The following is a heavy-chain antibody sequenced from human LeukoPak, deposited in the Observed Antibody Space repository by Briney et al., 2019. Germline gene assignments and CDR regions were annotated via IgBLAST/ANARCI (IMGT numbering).Heavy chain of an antibody. CDR1: GFTVSSKY. CDR2: LYSGGGT. V-gene: IGHV3-53*01. J-gene: IGHJ4*02. CDR3: ANGISVAAPFDY. Sequence: PGGSLRLSCAASGFTVSSKYMSWVRQAPGKGLEWVSVLYSGGGTNYADSVKGRFTISRDNSKNTLYLQMNSLRAEDTAVYYCANGISVAAPFDYWGQGTLVTVSS. D-gene: IGHD6-19*01.